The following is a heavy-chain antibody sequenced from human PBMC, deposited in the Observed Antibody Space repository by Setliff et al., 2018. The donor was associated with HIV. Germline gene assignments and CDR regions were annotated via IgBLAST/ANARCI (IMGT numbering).Heavy chain of an antibody. CDR3: AREPIGGDDAFDI. Sequence: ASVKVSCKTSGYTFTNYAIHWVRQAPGQRLEWMGWINPGNGNTKYSQKFQGRVTITRDTSATTAYMELSSLRSEDTAIFYCAREPIGGDDAFDIWGQGTMVTVS. D-gene: IGHD2-21*02. CDR1: GYTFTNYA. CDR2: INPGNGNT. J-gene: IGHJ3*02. V-gene: IGHV1-3*01.